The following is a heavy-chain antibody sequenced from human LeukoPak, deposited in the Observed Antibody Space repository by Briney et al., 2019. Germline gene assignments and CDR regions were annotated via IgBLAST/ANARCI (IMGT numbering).Heavy chain of an antibody. CDR2: IKSKTDGGTT. D-gene: IGHD1-26*01. Sequence: GGSLRLSCAASGFTFSNAWMSWVRQAPGKGLEWVGRIKSKTDGGTTDYAAPVKGRFTISRDDSKNTLYLQMNSLKTEDTAVYYCTTQYSGSYFLGSAYETWGQGTLVTVSS. CDR3: TTQYSGSYFLGSAYET. J-gene: IGHJ4*02. V-gene: IGHV3-15*01. CDR1: GFTFSNAW.